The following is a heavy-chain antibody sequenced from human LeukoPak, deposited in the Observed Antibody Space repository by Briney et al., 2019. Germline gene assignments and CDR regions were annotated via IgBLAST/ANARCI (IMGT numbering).Heavy chain of an antibody. D-gene: IGHD2-15*01. V-gene: IGHV1-24*01. CDR3: ARGGSGSSTWFDP. CDR1: GYTLTELS. J-gene: IGHJ5*02. Sequence: ASVKVSCKVSGYTLTELSMHWVRQAPGKGLEWMGGFDPEDGETIYAQKFQGRVTMTEDTSTDTAYMELRSLRSDDTAIYYCARGGSGSSTWFDPWGQGTLVTVSS. CDR2: FDPEDGET.